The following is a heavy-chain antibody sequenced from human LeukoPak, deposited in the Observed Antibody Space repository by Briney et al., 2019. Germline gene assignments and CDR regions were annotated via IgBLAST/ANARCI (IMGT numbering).Heavy chain of an antibody. CDR2: IYYSGST. V-gene: IGHV4-59*11. CDR3: ARDGGTHAFDI. CDR1: GGSISSHY. Sequence: SETLSLTCTVSGGSISSHYWSWIRQPPGKGLEWIGYIYYSGSTNYNPSLKSRVTISVDTSKNQFSLKLSSVTAADTAVYYCARDGGTHAFDIWGQGTMVTVSS. J-gene: IGHJ3*02. D-gene: IGHD4-23*01.